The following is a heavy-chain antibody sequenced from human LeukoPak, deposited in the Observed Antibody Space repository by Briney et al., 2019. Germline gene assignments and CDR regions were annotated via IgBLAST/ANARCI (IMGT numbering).Heavy chain of an antibody. Sequence: PGGSLRLSCVASRFTFNTYAVNWVRQAPGKGLEWVSAISSNGDFTYYADSVGGGLTISRDNSTNTVFLQMNGLRADDRAVYYCATVKRDCSGGTCYSYDYWGQGTLVTVSS. CDR2: ISSNGDFT. CDR3: ATVKRDCSGGTCYSYDY. V-gene: IGHV3-23*01. J-gene: IGHJ4*02. D-gene: IGHD2-15*01. CDR1: RFTFNTYA.